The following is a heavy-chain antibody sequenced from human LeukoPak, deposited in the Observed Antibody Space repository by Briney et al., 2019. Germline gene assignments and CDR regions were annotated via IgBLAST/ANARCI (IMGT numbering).Heavy chain of an antibody. CDR1: GYSISSRYY. V-gene: IGHV4-38-2*01. CDR3: AKYCTNGVCPKSRGFDY. Sequence: PSETLSLTCAVSGYSISSRYYWGWIRQPPVKGLEWIGSIYHSGRTYYNPSLKSRVTISVDTSKNQFSLKLSSVTAAVTAVYYCAKYCTNGVCPKSRGFDYWGQGTLVTVSS. J-gene: IGHJ4*02. D-gene: IGHD2-8*01. CDR2: IYHSGRT.